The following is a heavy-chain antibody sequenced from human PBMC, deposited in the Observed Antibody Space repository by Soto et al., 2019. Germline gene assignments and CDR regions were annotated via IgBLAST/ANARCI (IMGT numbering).Heavy chain of an antibody. V-gene: IGHV3-30-3*01. D-gene: IGHD1-26*01. CDR3: ARDPGWELLYF. CDR2: ISYDGSNK. Sequence: QAPGKGLEWVAVISYDGSNKYYTDSVKGRFTISRDNSKNTLYLQMNSLRAEDTAVYYCARDPGWELLYF. J-gene: IGHJ1*01.